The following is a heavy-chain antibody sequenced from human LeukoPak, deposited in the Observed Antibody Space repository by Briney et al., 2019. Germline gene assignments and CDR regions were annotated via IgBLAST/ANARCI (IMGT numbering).Heavy chain of an antibody. D-gene: IGHD6-6*01. CDR3: AREDKTPFSSSSAFDH. CDR1: EFTVSSTY. J-gene: IGHJ4*02. V-gene: IGHV3-53*01. Sequence: GGSLRLSCAASEFTVSSTYMNWVRQAPGKGLEWVSTIYSDGRAYYADSVKGRFTISRDSSKNTLYLQMNNLRVEDTAVYFCAREDKTPFSSSSAFDHWGQGTLVTVFS. CDR2: IYSDGRA.